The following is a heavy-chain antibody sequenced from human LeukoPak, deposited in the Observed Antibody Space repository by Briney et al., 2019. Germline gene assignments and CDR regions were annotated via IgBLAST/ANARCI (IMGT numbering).Heavy chain of an antibody. J-gene: IGHJ4*02. Sequence: GGSLRLSCAASGFTFSDYYMSWIRQAPGKGLEWVSYISSSGSTIYYADSVKGRFTISRDNARNSLYLQMNSLRAEDTAAYYCARVRGYSYGCFDYWGQGTLVTVSS. CDR3: ARVRGYSYGCFDY. CDR2: ISSSGSTI. D-gene: IGHD5-18*01. CDR1: GFTFSDYY. V-gene: IGHV3-11*01.